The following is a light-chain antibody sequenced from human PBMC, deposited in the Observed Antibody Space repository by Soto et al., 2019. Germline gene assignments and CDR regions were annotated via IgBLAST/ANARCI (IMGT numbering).Light chain of an antibody. V-gene: IGLV1-47*02. CDR3: AAWDDSLSGWV. Sequence: QAVVTQPPSASGTPGQRVIISCSGSSSNIGSNYVYWYQQLPGTAPKLLIYSSNQRPSGVPDRFSGSKSGTSASLAISGLRSEDEADYHCAAWDDSLSGWVFGGGTKVTVL. CDR1: SSNIGSNY. CDR2: SSN. J-gene: IGLJ2*01.